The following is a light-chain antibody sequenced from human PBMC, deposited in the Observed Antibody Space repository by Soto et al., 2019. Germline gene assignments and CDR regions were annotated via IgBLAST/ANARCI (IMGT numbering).Light chain of an antibody. V-gene: IGKV3-11*01. CDR3: QQRGNWPSLT. J-gene: IGKJ4*01. CDR1: QSVSSY. Sequence: EIALTQSPATLSLSPWGRATLSCRASQSVSSYLAWYQQKPGQAPRLLIYDSSSRATGIPARFSGSGSGTDFTLTISSLEPEDFAVYYCQQRGNWPSLTFGGGTKVDIK. CDR2: DSS.